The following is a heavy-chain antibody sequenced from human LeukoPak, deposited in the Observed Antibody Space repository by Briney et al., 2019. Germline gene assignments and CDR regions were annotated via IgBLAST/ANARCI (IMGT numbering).Heavy chain of an antibody. J-gene: IGHJ4*02. CDR2: INAGNGNT. D-gene: IGHD2-8*01. V-gene: IGHV1-3*01. CDR3: ARLKYCTNGVCYAGFDY. CDR1: GYTFTSYA. Sequence: PGASVKVSCKASGYTFTSYAMHWVRQAPGQRLEWMGWINAGNGNTKYSQKFQGRVTITRDTSADTAYMELSSLRSEDTAVYYCARLKYCTNGVCYAGFDYWGQGTLVTVSS.